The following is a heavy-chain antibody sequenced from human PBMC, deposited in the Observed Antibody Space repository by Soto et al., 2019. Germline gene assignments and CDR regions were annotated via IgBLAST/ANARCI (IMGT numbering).Heavy chain of an antibody. Sequence: QVQLQESGPGLVKPSQTLSLTCTVSGGSISSGGYYWSWIRQHPGKGLEWIGYIYYSGSTYYNPSLKSRVTISVDTSKHQFSLKLSSVPAADTAVYYCARQGGGDYMDWFDPWGQGTLVTVSS. D-gene: IGHD4-17*01. V-gene: IGHV4-31*03. J-gene: IGHJ5*02. CDR3: ARQGGGDYMDWFDP. CDR1: GGSISSGGYY. CDR2: IYYSGST.